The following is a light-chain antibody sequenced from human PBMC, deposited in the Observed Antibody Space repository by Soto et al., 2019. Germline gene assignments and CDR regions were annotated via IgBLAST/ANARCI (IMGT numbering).Light chain of an antibody. CDR3: AAWDDSLSGYV. J-gene: IGLJ1*01. V-gene: IGLV1-44*01. CDR1: NSNIRSNT. CDR2: SNS. Sequence: QSVLTQPPSASGTPGQRITISCSGSNSNIRSNTVNWYQQLPGTAPKLLIYSNSQRPSGVPDRFSGSKSGTSASLAISGLQSDDEADYYCAAWDDSLSGYVFGTGTKLTVL.